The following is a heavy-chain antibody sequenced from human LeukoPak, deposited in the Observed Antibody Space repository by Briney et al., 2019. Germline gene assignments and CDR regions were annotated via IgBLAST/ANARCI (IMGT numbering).Heavy chain of an antibody. CDR2: INPNSGGT. Sequence: ASVKVSCKASGYTFTGYYMHWVRQAPGQGLEGMGWINPNSGGTNYAQKFQGRVTMTRDTSISTAYMELSRLRSDDTAVYYCARVVTIFGVVINDDYWGQGTLVTVSS. V-gene: IGHV1-2*02. CDR1: GYTFTGYY. D-gene: IGHD3-3*01. CDR3: ARVVTIFGVVINDDY. J-gene: IGHJ4*02.